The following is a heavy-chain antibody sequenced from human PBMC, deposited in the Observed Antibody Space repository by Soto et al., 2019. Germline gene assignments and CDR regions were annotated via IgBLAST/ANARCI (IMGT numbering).Heavy chain of an antibody. J-gene: IGHJ6*03. V-gene: IGHV4-59*01. D-gene: IGHD4-17*01. CDR1: GGSISSYY. Sequence: SENLSLTCTVSGGSISSYYWSWIRQPPGKGLEWIGYIYYSGSTNYNPSLKSRVTISVDTSKNQSSLKLSSVTAADTAVYYCARAFYGDFGPNYYCYYMDVCSKGTTLTVSS. CDR2: IYYSGST. CDR3: ARAFYGDFGPNYYCYYMDV.